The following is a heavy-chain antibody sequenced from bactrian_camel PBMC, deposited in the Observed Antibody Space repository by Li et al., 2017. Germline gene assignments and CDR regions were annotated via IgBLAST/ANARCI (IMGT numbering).Heavy chain of an antibody. V-gene: IGHV3S40*01. D-gene: IGHD4*01. CDR1: GFTFSSYG. J-gene: IGHJ4*01. Sequence: DVQLVESGGGLVQPGGSLRLSCAASGFTFSSYGMNWVRQAPGKGLEWVSAINSRGGDSTFTADSAKGRFTISRDNAKNTVYLQLSSLNTEDIATYYCTKGYVMDSDYDPSTQPLGYWGQGTQVTVS. CDR2: INSRGGDST. CDR3: TKGYVMDSDYDPSTQPLGY.